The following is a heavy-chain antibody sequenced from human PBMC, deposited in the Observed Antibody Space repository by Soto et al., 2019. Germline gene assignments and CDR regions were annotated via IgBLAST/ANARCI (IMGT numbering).Heavy chain of an antibody. Sequence: PSETLSLTCTVSGGSISSGEYYWSWIRQPPGKGLEWIGYIYYSGSTYYNPSLKSRVTISVDTSKNQFSLKLSSVTAADTAVYSCERDKITGLFDYWGQGTLVTVSS. CDR3: ERDKITGLFDY. V-gene: IGHV4-30-4*01. CDR2: IYYSGST. J-gene: IGHJ4*02. D-gene: IGHD2-8*02. CDR1: GGSISSGEYY.